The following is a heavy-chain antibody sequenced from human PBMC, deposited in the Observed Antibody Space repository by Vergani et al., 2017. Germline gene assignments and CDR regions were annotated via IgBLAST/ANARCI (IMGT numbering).Heavy chain of an antibody. J-gene: IGHJ5*02. CDR2: INPNSGGT. CDR3: ARGEAVLRYFGGWFDP. D-gene: IGHD3-9*01. Sequence: QVQLVQSGAEVKKPGASVKVSCKASGYTFTGYYMHWVRQAPGQGLEWMGWINPNSGGTNYAQKFQGRVTMTRDTSISTAYMELSRLRSDDTAVDYCARGEAVLRYFGGWFDPWGQGTLVTVSS. V-gene: IGHV1-2*02. CDR1: GYTFTGYY.